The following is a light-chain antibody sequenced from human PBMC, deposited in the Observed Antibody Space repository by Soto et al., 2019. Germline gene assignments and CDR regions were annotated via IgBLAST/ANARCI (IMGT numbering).Light chain of an antibody. CDR3: GTWDSSLSAYV. J-gene: IGLJ1*01. Sequence: QSVLTQPPSVSAAPGQKITICCSGSNSNIGNNYVSWYQQLPGTAPKLLIYENDKRPSGIPDRFSGSKSGTSATMGITGLQTGDEADYYCGTWDSSLSAYVFGTGTRSQS. V-gene: IGLV1-51*02. CDR2: END. CDR1: NSNIGNNY.